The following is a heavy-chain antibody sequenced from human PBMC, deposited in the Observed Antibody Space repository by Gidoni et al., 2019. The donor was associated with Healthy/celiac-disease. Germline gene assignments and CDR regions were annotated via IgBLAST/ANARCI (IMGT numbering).Heavy chain of an antibody. CDR2: IYHSGGT. CDR1: GGPISSRNW. V-gene: IGHV4-4*02. D-gene: IGHD3-10*01. J-gene: IGHJ4*02. Sequence: QVQLQESGPCLVKPSGTLSLPCAVSGGPISSRNWWSWVRQPPGKGLEWNGEIYHSGGTNYNPSSKSRVPLSVDKSKNQFSLMLGSVTAADTAVYYCARETGGYFDYWGQGTLVTVSS. CDR3: ARETGGYFDY.